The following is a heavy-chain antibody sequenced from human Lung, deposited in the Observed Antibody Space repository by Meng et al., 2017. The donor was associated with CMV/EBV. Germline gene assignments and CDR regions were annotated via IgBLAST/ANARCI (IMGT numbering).Heavy chain of an antibody. V-gene: IGHV5-51*01. CDR1: GDSFTKYW. D-gene: IGHD6-6*01. J-gene: IGHJ5*02. Sequence: KVSCKVSGDSFTKYWIAWVRQIPGKGLEWMGIISPRDSDTTYSPSFQGQVTISEDKSITTAYLQRDSLKSSDTAMYYCARQLTGRLSFVKDNWFDPWGQGTLVTVSS. CDR3: ARQLTGRLSFVKDNWFDP. CDR2: ISPRDSDT.